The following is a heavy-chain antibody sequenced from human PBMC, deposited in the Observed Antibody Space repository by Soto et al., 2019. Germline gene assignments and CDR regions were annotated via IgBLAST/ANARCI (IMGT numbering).Heavy chain of an antibody. CDR1: GDSVTSVIDY. CDR3: ARGVGFGYYYYHMDL. V-gene: IGHV4-61*01. D-gene: IGHD3-10*01. Sequence: PSETLSHTCTVSGDSVTSVIDYGSGIRQPPGKGLEWIGYIYYSGSADYNPSLGSRVTISIDTSKNQFSLKLTSVTAADTAVYYCARGVGFGYYYYHMDLWGQGTTVTVSS. J-gene: IGHJ6*02. CDR2: IYYSGSA.